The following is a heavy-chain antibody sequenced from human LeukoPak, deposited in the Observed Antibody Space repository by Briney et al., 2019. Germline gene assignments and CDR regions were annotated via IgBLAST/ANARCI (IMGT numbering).Heavy chain of an antibody. CDR1: GGSISSHF. CDR2: IYASGST. D-gene: IGHD1-26*01. V-gene: IGHV4-4*07. J-gene: IGHJ4*02. Sequence: SETLSLTCTVSGGSISSHFWTWIRQPAGKGLEWIGRIYASGSTNYNPSLKSRVTLSVDTSKNQFSLKLNSVTAADTAVYYCAREGPIVGATTIDYWGQGTLVPVSS. CDR3: AREGPIVGATTIDY.